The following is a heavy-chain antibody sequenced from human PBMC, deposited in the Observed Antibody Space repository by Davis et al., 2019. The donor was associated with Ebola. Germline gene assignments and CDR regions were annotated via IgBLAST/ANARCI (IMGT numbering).Heavy chain of an antibody. V-gene: IGHV2-70*01. Sequence: SGPTLVKPTPTLTLTCTFSGFSLSTRGMCVSWIRQPPGKALEWLALIDWDDDKYYSTSLKTRLTISKDTSKNQVVLTMTNMDPVDTATYYCARIPTIAVAGGPGYYYYGMDVWGKGTTVTVSS. CDR3: ARIPTIAVAGGPGYYYYGMDV. D-gene: IGHD6-19*01. CDR2: IDWDDDK. CDR1: GFSLSTRGMC. J-gene: IGHJ6*04.